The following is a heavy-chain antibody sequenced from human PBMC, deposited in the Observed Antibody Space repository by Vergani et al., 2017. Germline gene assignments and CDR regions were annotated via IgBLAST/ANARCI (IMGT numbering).Heavy chain of an antibody. CDR3: AIPTGGPSTVTSPGWFDP. J-gene: IGHJ5*02. V-gene: IGHV5-10-1*03. CDR1: GYSFTSSW. CDR2: IDPSDSYT. Sequence: DVQLVQSGAEVKKPGESLRISCKGSGYSFTSSWIRWVRQMPGKGLEWMGRIDPSDSYTNYSPSFQGHVTISAAKSISTAYLQWSSLKASDTAMYYCAIPTGGPSTVTSPGWFDPWGQGTLVTVSS. D-gene: IGHD4-17*01.